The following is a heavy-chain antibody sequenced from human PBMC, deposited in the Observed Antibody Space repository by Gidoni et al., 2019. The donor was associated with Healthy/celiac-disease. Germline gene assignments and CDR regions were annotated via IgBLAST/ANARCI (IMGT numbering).Heavy chain of an antibody. D-gene: IGHD6-13*01. J-gene: IGHJ4*02. CDR1: GFTFSSYA. Sequence: QVQLVESGGGVVQPGRSLRLSCAASGFTFSSYAMHWVRQAPGKGLEWVAVISYDGSNKYYADSVKGRFTISRDNSKNTLYLQMNSLRAEDTAVYYCARVAKQLGYRQQMVPLEYFDYWGQGTLVTVSS. CDR2: ISYDGSNK. V-gene: IGHV3-30-3*01. CDR3: ARVAKQLGYRQQMVPLEYFDY.